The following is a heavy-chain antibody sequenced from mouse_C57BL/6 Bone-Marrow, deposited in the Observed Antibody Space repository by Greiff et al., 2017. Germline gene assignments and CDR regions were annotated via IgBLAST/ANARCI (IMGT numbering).Heavy chain of an antibody. D-gene: IGHD2-3*01. V-gene: IGHV5-6*01. CDR1: GFTFSSYG. CDR3: ASLIYDGYYDYFDY. Sequence: EVQGVESGGDLVKPGGSLKLSCAASGFTFSSYGMSWVRQTPDKRLAWVATISSGGSYTYYPDSVKGRFTISRDNAKNTLYLQMSSLKSEDTAMYYCASLIYDGYYDYFDYWGQGTTLTVSS. J-gene: IGHJ2*01. CDR2: ISSGGSYT.